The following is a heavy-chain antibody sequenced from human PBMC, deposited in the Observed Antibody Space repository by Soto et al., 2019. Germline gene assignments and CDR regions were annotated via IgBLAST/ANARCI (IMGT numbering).Heavy chain of an antibody. CDR1: GWSISSYY. D-gene: IGHD5-12*01. J-gene: IGHJ4*03. CDR3: ARHYRDGYDYLGY. CDR2: IYYRANP. Sequence: LATLSLTCTVSGWSISSYYWCSFRQPPGKGLEWIGYIYYRANPNYNPSLKSRVTISQDTSKNQFSLKLSSVTAADTAVYYCARHYRDGYDYLGYWGEGTLGTVSS. V-gene: IGHV4-59*08.